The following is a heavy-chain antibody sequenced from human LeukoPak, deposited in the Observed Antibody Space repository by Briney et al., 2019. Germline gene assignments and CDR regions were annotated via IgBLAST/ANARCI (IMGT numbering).Heavy chain of an antibody. CDR1: GFTFSGYA. CDR2: ISGSGDIT. J-gene: IGHJ5*02. Sequence: PGGSLRLSCAASGFTFSGYAMSWVRQAPGKGREWVSGISGSGDITDYADSVKGRFTISRDNSKNTLYLQMNNLRAEDTAVYYCAKDLGELGYCSSTSCSHWFDPWGQGTLVTVSS. CDR3: AKDLGELGYCSSTSCSHWFDP. D-gene: IGHD2-2*01. V-gene: IGHV3-23*01.